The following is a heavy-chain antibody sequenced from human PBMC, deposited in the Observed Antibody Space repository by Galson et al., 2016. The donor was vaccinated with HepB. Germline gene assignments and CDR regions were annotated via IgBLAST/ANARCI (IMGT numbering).Heavy chain of an antibody. CDR3: ARGVEVWFGKPNYYQFYGMDV. Sequence: SLRLSCAASAFTFTSYSMHWVRQAPGKGLEWVSVISYHGSNKYYADSVKGRFTISRDNSKNTLYLQMNSLRAEDKAVYYCARGVEVWFGKPNYYQFYGMDVWGQGTTVTVSS. CDR1: AFTFTSYS. D-gene: IGHD3-10*01. J-gene: IGHJ6*02. V-gene: IGHV3-30-3*01. CDR2: ISYHGSNK.